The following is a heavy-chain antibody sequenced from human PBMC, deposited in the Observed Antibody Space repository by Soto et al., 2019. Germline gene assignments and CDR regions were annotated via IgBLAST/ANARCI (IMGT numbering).Heavy chain of an antibody. V-gene: IGHV1-2*04. Sequence: QVQLVQSGAEVKKPGASVKVSCKASGYTFTGYYMHWVRQAPGQGLEWMGWINANSGGTNYEQKYQGWVTITTDKSISPAYNKLSTLRPDHKAVYYCARAPNFWSGISGGYGMDVWGQGTTVTVSS. CDR3: ARAPNFWSGISGGYGMDV. CDR2: INANSGGT. CDR1: GYTFTGYY. J-gene: IGHJ6*02. D-gene: IGHD3-3*01.